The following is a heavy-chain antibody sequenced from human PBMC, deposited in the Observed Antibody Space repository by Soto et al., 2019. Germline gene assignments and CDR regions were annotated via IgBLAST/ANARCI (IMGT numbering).Heavy chain of an antibody. CDR1: GFTFSSYA. J-gene: IGHJ4*02. CDR3: ARGAGYSSGWYTVN. CDR2: ISYDGSNK. Sequence: QVQLVESGGGVVQPGRSLRLSCAASGFTFSSYAMHWVRQAPGKGLEWVAVISYDGSNKYYADPVKGRFTISRDNSKNTLYLQMNSLRAEDTAVYYCARGAGYSSGWYTVNWGQGTLVTVSS. D-gene: IGHD6-19*01. V-gene: IGHV3-30-3*01.